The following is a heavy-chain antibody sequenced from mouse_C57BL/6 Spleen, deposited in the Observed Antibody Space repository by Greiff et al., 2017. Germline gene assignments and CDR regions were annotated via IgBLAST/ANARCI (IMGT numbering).Heavy chain of an antibody. V-gene: IGHV1-61*01. CDR2: IYPSDSET. Sequence: QVQLKQPGAELVRPGSSVKLSCKASGYTFTSYWMDWVKQRPGQGLEWIGNIYPSDSETHYNQKFKDKATLTVDKSSSTAYMQLSSLTSEDSAVYYCARVGGPYGNYEGFAYWGQGTLVTVSA. CDR3: ARVGGPYGNYEGFAY. J-gene: IGHJ3*01. D-gene: IGHD2-1*01. CDR1: GYTFTSYW.